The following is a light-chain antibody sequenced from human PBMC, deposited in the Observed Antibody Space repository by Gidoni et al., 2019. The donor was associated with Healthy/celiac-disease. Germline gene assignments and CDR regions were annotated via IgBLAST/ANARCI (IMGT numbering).Light chain of an antibody. V-gene: IGKV2-28*01. CDR2: LGS. CDR1: QSLLHSNGYNY. J-gene: IGKJ1*01. Sequence: DIERTHSTLSLPVTPAEPASISCRSSQSLLHSNGYNYLDWYLQKPGQSPQLRIYLGSNRASGVPDRFSGSGSGTDFTLKISIVEAVDVGVYYCMQSLQTPKTFGQGTKVEIK. CDR3: MQSLQTPKT.